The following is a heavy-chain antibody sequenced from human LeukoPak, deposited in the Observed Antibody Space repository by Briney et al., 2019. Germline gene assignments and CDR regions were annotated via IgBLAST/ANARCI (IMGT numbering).Heavy chain of an antibody. J-gene: IGHJ5*02. CDR1: GYTFTGYY. CDR3: ARSNSGSGWYQLNWFDP. Sequence: ASVKVSCKASGYTFTGYYMHWVRQAPVQRLEWMGWINPNSGGTNYATKFQGRVTMTRDTSISTAYMELSRLRSDDTAVYYCARSNSGSGWYQLNWFDPWGQGTLVTVSS. CDR2: INPNSGGT. D-gene: IGHD6-19*01. V-gene: IGHV1-2*02.